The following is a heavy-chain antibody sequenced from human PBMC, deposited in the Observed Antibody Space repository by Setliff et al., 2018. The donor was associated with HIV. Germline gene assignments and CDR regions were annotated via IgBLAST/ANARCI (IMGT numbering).Heavy chain of an antibody. Sequence: ASVKVSCKASGYTFTSYAMNWVRQAPGQGLDWMGWISTNTGNPTYAQGFTGRFVFSLDTPVSTAYLQIFSLKAEDTAVYYCTRDHTPPPNYDFWSGQIDLRNIFYYMDVWGTGSPVTVSS. J-gene: IGHJ6*03. D-gene: IGHD3-3*01. V-gene: IGHV7-4-1*01. CDR1: GYTFTSYA. CDR3: TRDHTPPPNYDFWSGQIDLRNIFYYMDV. CDR2: ISTNTGNP.